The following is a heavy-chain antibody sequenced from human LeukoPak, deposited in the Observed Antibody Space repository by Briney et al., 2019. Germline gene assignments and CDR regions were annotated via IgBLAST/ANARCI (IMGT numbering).Heavy chain of an antibody. D-gene: IGHD6-6*01. CDR3: ARAPRSSRHNWFDP. V-gene: IGHV1-2*02. J-gene: IGHJ5*02. CDR1: GYTFTGYY. CDR2: INTNSGGT. Sequence: GSVKVSCKASGYTFTGYYMHWVRQAPGQRGEWMGWINTNSGGTNYAQRFQGRVTMTRDTSISTAYMELSRLRSDDTAVYYCARAPRSSRHNWFDPWGQGTLVTVSS.